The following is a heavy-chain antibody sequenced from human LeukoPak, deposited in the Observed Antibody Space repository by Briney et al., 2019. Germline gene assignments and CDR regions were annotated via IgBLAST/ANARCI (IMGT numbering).Heavy chain of an antibody. Sequence: ASVKVSCKASGCTFTSYTMNWVRQAPGQGLEWMGWINTNTGNPTFAQNFTGRFVFSLDTSVSTAYLQINSLKAEDTAVYYCARKKVEPDRYFDYWGQGTLVTVSS. V-gene: IGHV7-4-1*02. CDR2: INTNTGNP. J-gene: IGHJ4*02. CDR1: GCTFTSYT. CDR3: ARKKVEPDRYFDY. D-gene: IGHD1-14*01.